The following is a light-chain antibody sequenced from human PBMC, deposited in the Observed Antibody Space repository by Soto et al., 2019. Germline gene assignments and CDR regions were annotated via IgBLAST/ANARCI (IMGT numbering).Light chain of an antibody. V-gene: IGKV1-5*03. CDR2: KAS. CDR3: QQYNSYWT. J-gene: IGKJ1*01. Sequence: DIQMTQSPSTLSASVGDRVTITCRASQSISSSLAWYQQKPGKAPKVLIYKASSLERGVPSRFGGSGSGTEFTLTISSLQPDDFATYYCQQYNSYWTFGQGTKVEIK. CDR1: QSISSS.